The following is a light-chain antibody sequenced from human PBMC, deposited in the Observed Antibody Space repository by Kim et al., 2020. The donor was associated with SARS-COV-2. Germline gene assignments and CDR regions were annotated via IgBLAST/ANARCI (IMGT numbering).Light chain of an antibody. V-gene: IGLV1-44*01. CDR2: SNN. J-gene: IGLJ3*02. Sequence: QSVLTQPPSASGTPGQRVTISCSGSSSNIGSNTVNWYQQLPGTAPKLLIYSNNQRPSGVPDRFSGSKSGTSASLAISGLHSEDEADYYCVAWDDSPNGWVFGGGTKLTVL. CDR3: VAWDDSPNGWV. CDR1: SSNIGSNT.